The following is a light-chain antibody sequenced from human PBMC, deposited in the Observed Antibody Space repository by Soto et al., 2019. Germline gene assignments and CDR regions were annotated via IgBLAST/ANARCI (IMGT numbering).Light chain of an antibody. CDR2: TAS. V-gene: IGKV1-39*01. Sequence: DIQMTQSPSSLSASVGDRVIITCRASQNIDTYLNWYRQRPGKSPNLLIYTASTLQSGVPSRFSGSGSGTDFTLTISSLQPEDSATYYCQQSYSPSYTFGQGTKLEIK. CDR3: QQSYSPSYT. J-gene: IGKJ2*01. CDR1: QNIDTY.